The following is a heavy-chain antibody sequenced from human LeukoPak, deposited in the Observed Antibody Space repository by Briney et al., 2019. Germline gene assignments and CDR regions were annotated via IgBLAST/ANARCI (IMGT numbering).Heavy chain of an antibody. CDR2: VSKDGSER. CDR3: ARPYYYSSGSFPY. J-gene: IGHJ4*02. CDR1: GFTFSNYW. D-gene: IGHD3-10*01. V-gene: IGHV3-7*01. Sequence: GGSLRLSCAASGFTFSNYWMSWVRQAPGKGLEWVASVSKDGSEREFVDSVKGRFTISRDNAKSSLYLQMNSLRAEDTAVYFCARPYYYSSGSFPYWGQGILVTVSS.